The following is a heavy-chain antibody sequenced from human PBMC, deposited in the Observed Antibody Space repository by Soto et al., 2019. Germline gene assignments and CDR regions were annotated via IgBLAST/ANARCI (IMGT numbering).Heavy chain of an antibody. CDR1: RFMFSSAW. CDR3: GGGLNDF. Sequence: EVHVVESGGDLVRPGGSLTLSCATSRFMFSSAWMSWVRQAPGRGLEWVARIKSKSEGETRDYAAPVKGRFDISRDDSKKMVYFQKNSLKAGGPGLDFWGGGLNDFLGQGTLVNFSS. J-gene: IGHJ4*02. V-gene: IGHV3-15*01. D-gene: IGHD3-16*01. CDR2: IKSKSEGETR.